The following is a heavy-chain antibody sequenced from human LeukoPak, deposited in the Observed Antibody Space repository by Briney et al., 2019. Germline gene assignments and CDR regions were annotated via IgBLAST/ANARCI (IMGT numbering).Heavy chain of an antibody. CDR1: GFTFSSYS. Sequence: PGGSLRLSCAASGFTFSSYSMNWVRQAPGKGLEWVSSISSSSSYIYYADSVKGRFTISRDNAKNSLYLQMNSLRAEDTAVYYCVRVKIREGYMDVWGKGTTVTVSS. V-gene: IGHV3-21*01. J-gene: IGHJ6*03. CDR3: VRVKIREGYMDV. CDR2: ISSSSSYI.